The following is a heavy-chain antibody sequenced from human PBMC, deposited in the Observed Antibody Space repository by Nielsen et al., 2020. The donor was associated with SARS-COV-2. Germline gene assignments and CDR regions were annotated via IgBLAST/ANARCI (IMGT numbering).Heavy chain of an antibody. CDR1: GFTVSSSY. V-gene: IGHV3-66*04. CDR3: AKLPGRGRGYSYGDVGY. CDR2: IYSGGST. J-gene: IGHJ4*02. Sequence: GGSLRLSCAASGFTVSSSYMSWVRQAPGKGLEWVSLIYSGGSTYYADSVKGRFTISRDSSKNTLYLQMDSLRAEDTAVYYCAKLPGRGRGYSYGDVGYWGQGTLVTVSS. D-gene: IGHD5-18*01.